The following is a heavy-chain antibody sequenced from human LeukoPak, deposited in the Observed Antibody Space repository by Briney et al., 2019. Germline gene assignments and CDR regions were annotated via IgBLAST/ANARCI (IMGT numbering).Heavy chain of an antibody. CDR1: GYTFTSYG. J-gene: IGHJ4*02. CDR2: IRVDNGST. Sequence: GASVNVSCKASGYTFTSYGITWVRPAPGQGLEWMGWIRVDNGSTNFAQKFQGRLTMAADTSTSTAYMDLRSLRSDDTAVYYCARGGFPGSGSRYNSFDYWGQGTLVTVSS. CDR3: ARGGFPGSGSRYNSFDY. V-gene: IGHV1-18*01. D-gene: IGHD3-10*01.